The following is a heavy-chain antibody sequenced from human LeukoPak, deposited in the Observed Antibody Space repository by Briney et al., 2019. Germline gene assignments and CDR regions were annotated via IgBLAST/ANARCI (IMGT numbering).Heavy chain of an antibody. Sequence: ASVKVSCKASGYTFTSYDINWVRQATGQGLEWMGWMNPNSGNTGYAQKFQGRVTMTRNTSISTAYMELSSLRSEDTAVYYCAGIDCSSTSCYYSRFYGMDVWGQGTTVTVSS. D-gene: IGHD2-2*01. CDR3: AGIDCSSTSCYYSRFYGMDV. CDR1: GYTFTSYD. J-gene: IGHJ6*02. V-gene: IGHV1-8*01. CDR2: MNPNSGNT.